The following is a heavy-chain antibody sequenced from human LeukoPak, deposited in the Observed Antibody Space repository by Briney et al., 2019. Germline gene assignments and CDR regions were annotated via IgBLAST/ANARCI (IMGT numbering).Heavy chain of an antibody. D-gene: IGHD3-22*01. J-gene: IGHJ1*01. CDR3: ARGPPYYYDSSGYYYGYFQH. V-gene: IGHV4-31*03. CDR1: GGSISSGGYY. CDR2: IYYSGST. Sequence: SETLFLTCTVSGGSISSGGYYWSWIRQHPGKGLEWIGYIYYSGSTYYNPSLKSRVTISVDTTKNQFSLKLSSVTAADTAVYYCARGPPYYYDSSGYYYGYFQHWGQGTLVTVSS.